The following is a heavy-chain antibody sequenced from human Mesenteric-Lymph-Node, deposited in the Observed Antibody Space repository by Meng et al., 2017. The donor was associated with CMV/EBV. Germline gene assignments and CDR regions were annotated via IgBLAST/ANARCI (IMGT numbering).Heavy chain of an antibody. CDR2: ISSGGSST. D-gene: IGHD5-18*01. V-gene: IGHV3-23*01. J-gene: IGHJ4*02. Sequence: GESLKISCAASGFTFSSYDMNWVRQIPGKGLEWVSGISSGGSSTSYADPVKGRFTISRDNSKSTLYLQMNSLRVEDTAIYYCAKVVGGYSFGRASFDYWGQGTLVTVSS. CDR3: AKVVGGYSFGRASFDY. CDR1: GFTFSSYD.